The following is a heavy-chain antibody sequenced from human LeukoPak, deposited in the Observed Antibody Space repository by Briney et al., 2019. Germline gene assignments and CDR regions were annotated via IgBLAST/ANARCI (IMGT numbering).Heavy chain of an antibody. V-gene: IGHV1-2*02. CDR3: ARGDWTYYGSGSYYRY. Sequence: PEASVKVSCKASGYTFTGYYMHWVRQAPGQGLEWMGWINPNSGGTDYAQKFQGRVTMTRDTSISTAYMELSRLRSDDTAVYYCARGDWTYYGSGSYYRYWGQGTLVTVSS. CDR1: GYTFTGYY. J-gene: IGHJ4*02. D-gene: IGHD3-10*01. CDR2: INPNSGGT.